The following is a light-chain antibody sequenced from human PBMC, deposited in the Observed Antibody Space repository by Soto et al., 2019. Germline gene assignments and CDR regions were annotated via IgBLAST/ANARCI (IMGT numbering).Light chain of an antibody. CDR1: QSINTKS. J-gene: IGKJ5*01. CDR2: GAS. CDR3: QQRHIWPIT. Sequence: ILLTQSQGSLSLSPGGGATLHSRGSQSINTKSLAWYQQKSGQPPRVLIHGASSRATGIPDRFSGSGSGTDYTLTISSLEPEDAAVYYCQQRHIWPITLGQGTRLEIK. V-gene: IGKV3D-20*02.